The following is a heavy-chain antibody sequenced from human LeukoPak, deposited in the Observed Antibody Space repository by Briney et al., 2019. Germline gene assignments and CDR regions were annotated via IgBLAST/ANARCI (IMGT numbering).Heavy chain of an antibody. J-gene: IGHJ1*01. CDR1: GFTVTSNY. D-gene: IGHD2-15*01. V-gene: IGHV3-53*01. Sequence: GGSLRLSCAASGFTVTSNYMSWVRQAPGQGLEWVSVIYSGGSTFYADSVKGRFSISRDNSKNTLYLQMNSLRAEDTAVYYCGILPGSGHWGQGTLVTVSS. CDR2: IYSGGST. CDR3: GILPGSGH.